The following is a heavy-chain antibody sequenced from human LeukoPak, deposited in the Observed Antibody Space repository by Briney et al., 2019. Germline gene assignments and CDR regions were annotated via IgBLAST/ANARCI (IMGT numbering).Heavy chain of an antibody. CDR1: GDSITGYS. Sequence: SETLSLTCSVSGDSITGYSWSWIRQTPGKGLEWIGYIYYNGDTHYNPSLNSRLSMSVDTSKNQFSLKLSSVTAADTAVYYCASQAYGWYFDLWGRGTLVTVSS. V-gene: IGHV4-59*08. CDR2: IYYNGDT. CDR3: ASQAYGWYFDL. J-gene: IGHJ2*01. D-gene: IGHD4-17*01.